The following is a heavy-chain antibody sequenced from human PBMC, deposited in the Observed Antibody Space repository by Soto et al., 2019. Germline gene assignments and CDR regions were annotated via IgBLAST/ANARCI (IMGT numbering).Heavy chain of an antibody. CDR3: ARDLDSSRAGHWFDP. Sequence: SETLSLTCTVSGGSISSSSYSWGWIRQSPGKGLEWIGTIYSSENTYYNPSLKSRVTISVDTSKNQFSLKLSSVTAADTAVYYCARDLDSSRAGHWFDPWGQGTLVTVSS. CDR1: GGSISSSSYS. J-gene: IGHJ5*02. D-gene: IGHD6-13*01. V-gene: IGHV4-39*07. CDR2: IYSSENT.